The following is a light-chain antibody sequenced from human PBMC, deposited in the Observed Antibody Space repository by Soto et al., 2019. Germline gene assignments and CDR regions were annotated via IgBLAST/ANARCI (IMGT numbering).Light chain of an antibody. CDR3: AAWDGSLDGRLV. CDR1: SSNIGSNY. J-gene: IGLJ1*01. V-gene: IGLV1-47*02. Sequence: QSVLTQPPSASGTPGQRVTISCAGSSSNIGSNYVHWYQQLPGTAPKLLIYLNDQRPSGVPDRFSGSKSGTSASLAISGLRSEDEADYFWAAWDGSLDGRLVFGAGTKVTVL. CDR2: LND.